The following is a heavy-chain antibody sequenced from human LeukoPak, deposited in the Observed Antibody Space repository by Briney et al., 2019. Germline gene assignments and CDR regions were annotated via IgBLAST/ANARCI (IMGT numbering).Heavy chain of an antibody. V-gene: IGHV3-23*01. D-gene: IGHD4-11*01. J-gene: IGHJ4*02. CDR1: GFTFSSNA. Sequence: PGGSLRLSCAASGFTFSSNAMSWVRQAPGKGLEWVSAISGSGGSTYYADSVKGRFTISRDNSKNTLYLQMNSLRAEDTAVYYCAKDRAPTVTTIRYYFDYWGQGTLVTVSS. CDR3: AKDRAPTVTTIRYYFDY. CDR2: ISGSGGST.